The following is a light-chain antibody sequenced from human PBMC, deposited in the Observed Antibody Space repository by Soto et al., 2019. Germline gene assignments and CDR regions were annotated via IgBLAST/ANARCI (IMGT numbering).Light chain of an antibody. V-gene: IGKV1-6*01. Sequence: AIQMTQSPSSLSASVGDRVTITCRASQGIRNDLGWYQQKPGKAPKLLIYAASSLQSGVPSRFSGSGSGTDFTLTISSLQPEDFTTYYCVQDYNYPWAFGQGTKVDIK. CDR3: VQDYNYPWA. CDR2: AAS. J-gene: IGKJ1*01. CDR1: QGIRND.